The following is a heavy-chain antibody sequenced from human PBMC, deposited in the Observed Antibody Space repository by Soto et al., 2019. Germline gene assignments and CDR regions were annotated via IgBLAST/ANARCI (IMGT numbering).Heavy chain of an antibody. V-gene: IGHV4-4*07. CDR1: GGSISSYY. Sequence: KTSETLSLPCTVSGGSISSYYWSWIRQPAGKGLEWIGRIYTSGSTNYNPSLKSRVTMSVDTSKNQFSLKLSSVTAADTAVYYCARGPDRGAIYYYYGMDVWGQGTTVTVSS. CDR2: IYTSGST. D-gene: IGHD3-10*01. J-gene: IGHJ6*02. CDR3: ARGPDRGAIYYYYGMDV.